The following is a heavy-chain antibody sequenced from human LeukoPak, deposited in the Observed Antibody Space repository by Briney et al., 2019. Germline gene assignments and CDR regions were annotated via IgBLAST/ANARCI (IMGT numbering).Heavy chain of an antibody. Sequence: KPSETLSLTCTVSGGSISSGSYYWSWIRQPAGKGLEWIGRTYTSGSTNYNPSLKSRITISVDTSKNQFSLKLSSVTAADTAVYYCARDSHYSNYYDYWGQGTPVTVSS. CDR2: TYTSGST. D-gene: IGHD4-11*01. CDR3: ARDSHYSNYYDY. J-gene: IGHJ4*02. V-gene: IGHV4-61*02. CDR1: GGSISSGSYY.